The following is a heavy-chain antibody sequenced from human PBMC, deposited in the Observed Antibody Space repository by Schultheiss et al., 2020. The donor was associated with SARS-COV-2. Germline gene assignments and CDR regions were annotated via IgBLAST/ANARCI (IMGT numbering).Heavy chain of an antibody. J-gene: IGHJ4*02. V-gene: IGHV3-74*01. Sequence: GGSLRLSCTASGFTFDDYAMHWVRQAPGKGLEWVSGINSDGSSTSYADSVKGRFTISRDNAKNTLYLQMNSLRAEDTAVYYCARGGQGPNPDGYWGQGTLVTVSS. CDR1: GFTFDDYA. CDR2: INSDGSST. CDR3: ARGGQGPNPDGY.